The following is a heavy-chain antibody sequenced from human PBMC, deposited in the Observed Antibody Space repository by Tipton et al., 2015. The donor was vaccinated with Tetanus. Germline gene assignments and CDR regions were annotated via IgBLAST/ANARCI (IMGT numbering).Heavy chain of an antibody. J-gene: IGHJ4*02. CDR2: IIPIFGTA. D-gene: IGHD3-22*01. CDR1: GGTFSSYA. V-gene: IGHV1-69*01. Sequence: QLVQSGAEVKKPGSSVKVSCKASGGTFSSYAISWVRQAPGQGLEWMGGIIPIFGTANYAQKFQGRVTITADESTSTAYMELSSLRSEDTAVYYCARGPRARWYYYDSSGQGLWDYWGQGTLVTVSS. CDR3: ARGPRARWYYYDSSGQGLWDY.